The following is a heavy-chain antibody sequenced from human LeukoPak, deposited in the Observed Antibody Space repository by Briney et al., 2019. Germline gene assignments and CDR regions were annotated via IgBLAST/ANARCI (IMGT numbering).Heavy chain of an antibody. CDR3: ASGDFWTSGD. CDR1: GFTFSSYA. CDR2: ISYDGSNK. Sequence: GRSLRLSCAASGFTFSSYAMHWVRQAPGKGLEWVAVISYDGSNKYYADSVKGRFTISRDNSKNTLYLQMNSLRAEDTAVYYCASGDFWTSGDWGQGTLVTVSS. D-gene: IGHD3/OR15-3a*01. J-gene: IGHJ4*02. V-gene: IGHV3-30-3*01.